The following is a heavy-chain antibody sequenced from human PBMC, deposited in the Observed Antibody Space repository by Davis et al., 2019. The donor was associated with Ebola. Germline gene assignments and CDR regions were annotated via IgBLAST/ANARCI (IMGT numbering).Heavy chain of an antibody. CDR3: VRGSDAYKTGY. D-gene: IGHD5-24*01. CDR1: DYSISSGYF. CDR2: IYHSGST. Sequence: SETLSLTCTVSDYSISSGYFWGWIRQPPGKGLEWIGSIYHSGSTYYNPSLKSRVTISVDTSKNQFSLKLSSVTAADTAFYYCVRGSDAYKTGYWGQGTLVTVSS. V-gene: IGHV4-38-2*02. J-gene: IGHJ4*02.